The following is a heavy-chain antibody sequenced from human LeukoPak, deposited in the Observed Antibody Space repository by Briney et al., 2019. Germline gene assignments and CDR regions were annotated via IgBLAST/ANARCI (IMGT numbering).Heavy chain of an antibody. CDR3: SRLTHSYYSDTSGYYPYYYMDV. CDR1: AGSISSSDYY. Sequence: SETLSLTCTVSAGSISSSDYYWGWIRQSPGKGLEWIGRISYSGNIYYNPSLKSRVTIPVDTSKNHFSLRLSSVTAADAAVYFCSRLTHSYYSDTSGYYPYYYMDVWGEGTTVTVSS. D-gene: IGHD3-22*01. CDR2: ISYSGNI. J-gene: IGHJ6*03. V-gene: IGHV4-39*02.